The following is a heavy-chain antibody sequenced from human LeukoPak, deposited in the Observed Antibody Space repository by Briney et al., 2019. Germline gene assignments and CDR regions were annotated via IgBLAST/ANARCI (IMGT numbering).Heavy chain of an antibody. CDR2: INHSGNT. D-gene: IGHD2/OR15-2a*01. CDR1: GGSFSDYY. V-gene: IGHV4-34*01. J-gene: IGHJ3*02. CDR3: ARSRMSDAFDI. Sequence: SETLSLTCAVYGGSFSDYYWTWIRQPPGKGLEWIGEINHSGNTNHNPSLQSRVTMSLDTSKNQFSLKLNSVTAADTAVYYCARSRMSDAFDIWGQGTMVTVSS.